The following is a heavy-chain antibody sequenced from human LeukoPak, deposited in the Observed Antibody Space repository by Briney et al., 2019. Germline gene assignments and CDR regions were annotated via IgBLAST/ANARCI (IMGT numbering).Heavy chain of an antibody. D-gene: IGHD3-22*01. Sequence: GGSLRLSCAASGFTFSSYTMNWVRQAPGKGLEWVSAISSSSSYIYYADSVKGRFTISRDNAKNSLYLQMNSLRAEDTAVYYCARDDGRYYDSSGWDYWGQGTLVTVSS. CDR2: ISSSSSYI. V-gene: IGHV3-21*01. CDR3: ARDDGRYYDSSGWDY. CDR1: GFTFSSYT. J-gene: IGHJ4*02.